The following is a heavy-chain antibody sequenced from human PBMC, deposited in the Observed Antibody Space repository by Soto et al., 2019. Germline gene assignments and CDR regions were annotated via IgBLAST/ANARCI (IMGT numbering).Heavy chain of an antibody. J-gene: IGHJ5*02. V-gene: IGHV4-39*02. Sequence: PSETLSLTCTVSGGSISSSSYYWGWIRQPPGKGLEWIGSIYYSGSTYYNPSLKSRVTISVDTSKNQFSLKLSSVTAADTAVYYCAKDRLSYNCTSCSEHSSWFHPWGQGTLVTVSS. CDR3: AKDRLSYNCTSCSEHSSWFHP. D-gene: IGHD2-2*01. CDR1: GGSISSSSYY. CDR2: IYYSGST.